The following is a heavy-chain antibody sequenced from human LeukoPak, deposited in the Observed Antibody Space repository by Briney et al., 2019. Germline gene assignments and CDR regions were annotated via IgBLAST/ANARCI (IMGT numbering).Heavy chain of an antibody. CDR3: ARNPSTTGTKDY. D-gene: IGHD1-1*01. J-gene: IGHJ4*02. Sequence: ASVKVSCKASGYTFTGYYMHWVRQAPGQGLEWMGWINPNSGGTNYAQKFQGRVTMTRDTSISTAYMELSRLRPDDTAVYYCARNPSTTGTKDYWGQGTLVTASS. V-gene: IGHV1-2*02. CDR1: GYTFTGYY. CDR2: INPNSGGT.